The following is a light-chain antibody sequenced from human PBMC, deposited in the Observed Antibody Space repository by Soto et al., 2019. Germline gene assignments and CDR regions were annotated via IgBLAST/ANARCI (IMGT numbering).Light chain of an antibody. J-gene: IGKJ3*01. V-gene: IGKV4-1*01. CDR2: WAS. CDR1: QSVLYSSNNKHY. CDR3: QHYYTTPLT. Sequence: DIVMTQSPDSLAVSLGERATINCKASQSVLYSSNNKHYLAWYQQKPGQPPKLLIYWASTRESGVPDRFSGSESGTDFTLTISSLQAEDVAVYYCQHYYTTPLTFGPGTKVDIK.